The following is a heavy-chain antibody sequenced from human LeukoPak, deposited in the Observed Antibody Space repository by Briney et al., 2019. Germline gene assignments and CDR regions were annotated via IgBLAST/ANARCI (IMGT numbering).Heavy chain of an antibody. D-gene: IGHD5-12*01. Sequence: SETLSLTCTVSGGSLNYYYWSWIRQPPGKGLEWIGGIYYSDSTNYNPSLQSRATISMDTSNNQLSLRMTSVTAADTAVYYCAREGQVAPGNWFDPWGQGTLVTVSS. CDR2: IYYSDST. J-gene: IGHJ5*02. V-gene: IGHV4-59*12. CDR3: AREGQVAPGNWFDP. CDR1: GGSLNYYY.